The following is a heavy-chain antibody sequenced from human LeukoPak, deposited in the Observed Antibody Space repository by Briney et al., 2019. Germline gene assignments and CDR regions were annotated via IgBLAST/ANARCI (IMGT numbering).Heavy chain of an antibody. CDR3: ARGGYSSSLYDY. Sequence: ASVRVSCKTSGYTFTAYYMHWVRQAPGQGLEWMGWINPINPNSDDIHYAQKFRGRVTMTRDTSISTAYMELSSLRADDTAVYYCARGGYSSSLYDYWGQGTLVTVSS. J-gene: IGHJ4*02. CDR1: GYTFTAYY. D-gene: IGHD6-13*01. CDR2: INPINPNSDDI. V-gene: IGHV1-2*02.